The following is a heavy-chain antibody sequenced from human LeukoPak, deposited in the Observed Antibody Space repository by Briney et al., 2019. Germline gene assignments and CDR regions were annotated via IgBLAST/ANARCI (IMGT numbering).Heavy chain of an antibody. J-gene: IGHJ4*02. CDR1: GFTFSSYA. CDR2: ISWNSDRI. Sequence: GGSLRLSCAASGFTFSSYAMSWVRQAPGKGLEWVSGISWNSDRIDYAGSVKGRFTISRDNAKNSLYLQMNSLRNEDMALYYCAKGGLGSSSSGGPFDSWGQGTLVTVSS. D-gene: IGHD6-6*01. V-gene: IGHV3-9*03. CDR3: AKGGLGSSSSGGPFDS.